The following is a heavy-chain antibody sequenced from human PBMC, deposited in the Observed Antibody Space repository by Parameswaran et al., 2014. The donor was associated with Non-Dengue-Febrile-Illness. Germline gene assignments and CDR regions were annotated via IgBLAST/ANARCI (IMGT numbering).Heavy chain of an antibody. CDR2: IYYSGTT. V-gene: IGHV4-31*03. D-gene: IGHD3-22*01. CDR1: GGSISSGGYY. Sequence: LSCTVSGGSISSGGYYWTWVRQPPGKGLEWIGYIYYSGTTNYKSTLKNRLIISADTSKNQFSLKLSSVTAADTAVYFCAREVMNYYDSSSYYYDPWGQGTLVTVSS. J-gene: IGHJ5*02. CDR3: AREVMNYYDSSSYYYDP.